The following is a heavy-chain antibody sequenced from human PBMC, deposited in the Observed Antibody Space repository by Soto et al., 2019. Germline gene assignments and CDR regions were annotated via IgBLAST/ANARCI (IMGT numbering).Heavy chain of an antibody. Sequence: EVQLLESGGGLVQPGGSLRLSCAASGFTFNNYAMTWVRQAPGKGLEWVSAISGGGDTTSYADSVKGRFTVSRDGSKNTLYLEMGRLRAEDPALYFLAKGRGGSGSLTPRVDFWGQGTLVTVSS. CDR1: GFTFNNYA. V-gene: IGHV3-23*01. D-gene: IGHD3-10*01. CDR3: AKGRGGSGSLTPRVDF. CDR2: ISGGGDTT. J-gene: IGHJ4*02.